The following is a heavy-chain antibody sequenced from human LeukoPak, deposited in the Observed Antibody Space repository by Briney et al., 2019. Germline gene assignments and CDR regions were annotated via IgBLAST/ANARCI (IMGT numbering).Heavy chain of an antibody. CDR1: GGSLSSYY. Sequence: SETLSLTCTVSGGSLSSYYWSWIRQPAGKGLEWIGRIYTSGSTNYNPSLKSRVTISVDKSKNQFSLKLSSVTAADTAVYYCARDRGYYGDYGFDYWGQGTLVTVSS. D-gene: IGHD4-17*01. V-gene: IGHV4-4*07. J-gene: IGHJ4*02. CDR2: IYTSGST. CDR3: ARDRGYYGDYGFDY.